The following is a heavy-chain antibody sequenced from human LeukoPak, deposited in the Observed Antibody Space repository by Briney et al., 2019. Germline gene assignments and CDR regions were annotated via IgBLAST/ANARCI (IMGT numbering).Heavy chain of an antibody. CDR1: SGSISNYN. Sequence: SETLSLTCNVSSGSISNYNWSWIRQPPGKGLEWIGYIYNSGSTNYNPSLKSRVTISADTSTNHFSLKLTSVTAADTAVYYCGRHLYCRNDKCLPKIEADAFDSWGQGTRVTVSA. V-gene: IGHV4-59*08. CDR3: GRHLYCRNDKCLPKIEADAFDS. CDR2: IYNSGST. J-gene: IGHJ3*01. D-gene: IGHD2-15*01.